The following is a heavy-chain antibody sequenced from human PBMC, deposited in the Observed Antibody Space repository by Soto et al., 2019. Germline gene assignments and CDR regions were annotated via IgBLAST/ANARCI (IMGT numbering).Heavy chain of an antibody. CDR3: AREAGVRYPCAP. CDR2: IYYSGGV. CDR1: GGSMTSYY. D-gene: IGHD3-9*01. J-gene: IGHJ5*02. V-gene: IGHV4-59*01. Sequence: QVQLQESGPGLVRPSETLSLTCRVSGGSMTSYYWSWIRQPPGRGLEWIVYIYYSGGVNYNPSLKSRVTILVDTSKNQFSLKLSSVTAADAAMYYCAREAGVRYPCAPWGKGTLVTVSS.